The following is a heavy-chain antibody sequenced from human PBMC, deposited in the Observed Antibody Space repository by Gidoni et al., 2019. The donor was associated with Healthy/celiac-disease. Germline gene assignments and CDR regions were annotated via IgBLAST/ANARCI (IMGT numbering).Heavy chain of an antibody. D-gene: IGHD3-22*01. Sequence: EVQLVESGGGLVQPGGSLRLSCSASGFTFSRYAMPWGRQAPGKGLEYVSAISSNGGSTYYADSVKGRFTISRDNSKNTLYLQMSSLRAEDTAVYYCVKGVTDYYDSSGYYYEALYWGQGTLVTVSS. CDR3: VKGVTDYYDSSGYYYEALY. CDR1: GFTFSRYA. J-gene: IGHJ4*02. CDR2: ISSNGGST. V-gene: IGHV3-64D*06.